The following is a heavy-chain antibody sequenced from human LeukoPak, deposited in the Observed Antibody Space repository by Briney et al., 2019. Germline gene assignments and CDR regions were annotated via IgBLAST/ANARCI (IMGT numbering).Heavy chain of an antibody. J-gene: IGHJ5*02. CDR2: IRGKAYGETT. D-gene: IGHD2-21*01. CDR1: GFTFRDYA. CDR3: TRDMQYCAFDP. Sequence: GGSLRLSCVGSGFTFRDYAMAWVRQAQGKGLEWVGLIRGKAYGETTEYAASVKGRFTISRDDSKGIVYLQMNSLKTEDTAVYYCTRDMQYCAFDPWGQGTLVTVSS. V-gene: IGHV3-49*04.